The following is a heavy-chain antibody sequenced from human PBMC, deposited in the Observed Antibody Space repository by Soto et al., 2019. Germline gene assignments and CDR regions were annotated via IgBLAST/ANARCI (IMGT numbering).Heavy chain of an antibody. CDR1: GGTLSSYT. CDR3: ARDFEGYCSGGSCYGFDP. D-gene: IGHD2-15*01. CDR2: IIPILGIA. Sequence: VASVKVSCKASGGTLSSYTISWGRQAPGPGLEWMGRIIPILGIANYAQKFQGRVTITADKSTSTAYMELSSLRSEDTAVYYCARDFEGYCSGGSCYGFDPWGQGTLVTVSS. V-gene: IGHV1-69*04. J-gene: IGHJ5*02.